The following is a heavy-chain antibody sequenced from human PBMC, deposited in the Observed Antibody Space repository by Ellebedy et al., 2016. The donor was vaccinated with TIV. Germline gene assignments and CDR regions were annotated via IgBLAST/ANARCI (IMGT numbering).Heavy chain of an antibody. D-gene: IGHD3-22*01. J-gene: IGHJ4*02. CDR1: GGSISSGDYY. CDR3: ARGYDSSGYYLDY. Sequence: SETLSLXXTVSGGSISSGDYYWGWIRQPPGKGLEWIGSISYSGSTYYNPSLKSRVTISVDTSKNQFSLKLSSVTAADTAVYYCARGYDSSGYYLDYWGQGTLVTVSS. V-gene: IGHV4-39*01. CDR2: ISYSGST.